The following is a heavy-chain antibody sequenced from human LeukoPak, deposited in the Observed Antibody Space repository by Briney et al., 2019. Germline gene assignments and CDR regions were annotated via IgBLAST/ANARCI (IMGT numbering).Heavy chain of an antibody. CDR3: ARAYYYDSSGYSVY. CDR1: GYTFTSYG. J-gene: IGHJ4*02. CDR2: ISAYNGNT. V-gene: IGHV1-18*01. Sequence: ASVKVSCKASGYTFTSYGISWVRQAPGQGLEWMGWISAYNGNTNYAQKPQGRVTMTTDTSTSTAYMELRSLRSDDTAVYYCARAYYYDSSGYSVYWGQGTLVTVSS. D-gene: IGHD3-22*01.